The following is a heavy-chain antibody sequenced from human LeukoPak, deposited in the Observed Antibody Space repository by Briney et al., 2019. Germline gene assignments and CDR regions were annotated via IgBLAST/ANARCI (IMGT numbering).Heavy chain of an antibody. D-gene: IGHD2-15*01. Sequence: SQTLSLTCTISGDSVSSNSAAWNWIRQSPSRGLEWLGRTYYRSKWYNDYAVSVKSRITINPDTSKNQLSLQLNSVTPEDTAVYYCAREMVVVAATRYYYYYYMDVWGKGTTVTVSS. J-gene: IGHJ6*03. CDR3: AREMVVVAATRYYYYYYMDV. CDR1: GDSVSSNSAA. V-gene: IGHV6-1*01. CDR2: TYYRSKWYN.